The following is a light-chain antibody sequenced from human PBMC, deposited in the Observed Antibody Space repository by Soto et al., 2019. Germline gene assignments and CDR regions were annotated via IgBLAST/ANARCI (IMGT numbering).Light chain of an antibody. CDR2: GAS. CDR3: QQYENWPRT. CDR1: EGVGSN. V-gene: IGKV3-15*01. Sequence: PGERVTLSCRASEGVGSNLAWYNHKPGQAPRIVVFGASTRAAGVPPRFSGSGSGPQFTLTIDSMQSEDSGVYYCQQYENWPRTFGQGTKVELK. J-gene: IGKJ1*01.